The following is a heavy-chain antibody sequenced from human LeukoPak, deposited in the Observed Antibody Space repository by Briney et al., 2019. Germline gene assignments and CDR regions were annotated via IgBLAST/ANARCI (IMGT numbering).Heavy chain of an antibody. V-gene: IGHV4-31*03. CDR1: GGSISSGGYY. Sequence: SQTLSLTCTVSGGSISSGGYYWSWIRQHPGKGLEWIGYIYYSGSTYYNPSLKSRVTISVDTSKNQFSLKLSSVTAADTAVYYCARYNSGYLQSDYWGQGTLVTVSS. J-gene: IGHJ4*02. D-gene: IGHD3-22*01. CDR2: IYYSGST. CDR3: ARYNSGYLQSDY.